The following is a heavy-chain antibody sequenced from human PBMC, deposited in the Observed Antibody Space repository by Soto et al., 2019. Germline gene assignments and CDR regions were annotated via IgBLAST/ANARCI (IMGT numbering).Heavy chain of an antibody. Sequence: QPGGSLRLSCAASGFTFSRYGMHWVRQAPGKGLEWVTFLSYDGNSKYYADSVKGRFTISRDNSKNTLYLQMNSLRAEDTAIYYFAKVLDSLTAPYYLDDWGQGNLVTVSS. CDR3: AKVLDSLTAPYYLDD. V-gene: IGHV3-30*18. D-gene: IGHD3-16*01. CDR1: GFTFSRYG. CDR2: LSYDGNSK. J-gene: IGHJ4*02.